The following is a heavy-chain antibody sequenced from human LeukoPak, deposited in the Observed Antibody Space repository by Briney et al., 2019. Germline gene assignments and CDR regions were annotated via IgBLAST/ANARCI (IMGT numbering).Heavy chain of an antibody. D-gene: IGHD5-24*01. CDR1: GYSFTSYW. CDR2: IYPGDSDT. J-gene: IGHJ4*02. CDR3: ARARAMATIYFDY. Sequence: GESLRISCKGSGYSFTSYWIGWVRQMPGKGLEWMGIIYPGDSDTRYSPSFQGQVTISADKSISTAYLQWSSLKASDTAMYYCARARAMATIYFDYWGQGTLVTVSS. V-gene: IGHV5-51*01.